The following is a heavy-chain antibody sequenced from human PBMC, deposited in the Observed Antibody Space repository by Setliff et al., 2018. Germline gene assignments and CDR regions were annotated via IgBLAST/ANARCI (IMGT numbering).Heavy chain of an antibody. CDR3: ARERYFDWFFED. J-gene: IGHJ4*01. D-gene: IGHD3-9*01. V-gene: IGHV4-34*01. CDR1: GGSLSNYY. Sequence: SETLSLTCTVYGGSLSNYYWSWIRQPPGKGLEWIVEINHSGSTFYNPSLKSRVTISLDTSKNQFSLKLRSVTAADTAVYYCARERYFDWFFEDWGHGTLVTVSS. CDR2: INHSGST.